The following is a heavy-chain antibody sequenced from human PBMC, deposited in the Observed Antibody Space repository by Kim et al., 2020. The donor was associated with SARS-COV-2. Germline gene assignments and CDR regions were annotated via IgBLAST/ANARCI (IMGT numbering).Heavy chain of an antibody. J-gene: IGHJ6*02. CDR2: IYHSGST. V-gene: IGHV4-4*02. CDR1: GGSISSSNW. Sequence: SETLSLTCAVSGGSISSSNWWSWVRQPPGKGLEWIGEIYHSGSTNYNPSLKSRVTISVDKSKNQFSLKLSSVTAADTAMCYCAREFVRYFDSYYYYYGMDVWGQGTTVTVSS. CDR3: AREFVRYFDSYYYYYGMDV. D-gene: IGHD3-9*01.